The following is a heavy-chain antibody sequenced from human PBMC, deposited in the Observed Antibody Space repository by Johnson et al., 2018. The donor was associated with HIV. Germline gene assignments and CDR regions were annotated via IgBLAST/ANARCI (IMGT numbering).Heavy chain of an antibody. Sequence: DVQVVESGGGLVQPGRSLRLSCAASGFTFDDYAMHWVRQAPGKGLEWVSGISWNSGSIGYADSVKGRFTISRDNAKNSLYLQMNSLRAEDTAVYYCARAGHGYNTGAFDIWGQGTMVTVSS. J-gene: IGHJ3*02. CDR3: ARAGHGYNTGAFDI. D-gene: IGHD5-24*01. V-gene: IGHV3-9*01. CDR2: ISWNSGSI. CDR1: GFTFDDYA.